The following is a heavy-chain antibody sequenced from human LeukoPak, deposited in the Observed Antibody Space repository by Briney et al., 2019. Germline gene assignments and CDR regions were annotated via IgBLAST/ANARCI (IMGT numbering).Heavy chain of an antibody. CDR1: GFMFSSNW. D-gene: IGHD3-3*01. Sequence: GGSLRLSCAASGFMFSSNWMSWVRQAPGKGLEWVANIKQDGSEKYYVDSVKGRFTISRDNAKNSLYLQMNSLRAEDTAVYYCARPLYDFWSGYYEYGMDVWGQGTTVTVSS. J-gene: IGHJ6*02. V-gene: IGHV3-7*01. CDR2: IKQDGSEK. CDR3: ARPLYDFWSGYYEYGMDV.